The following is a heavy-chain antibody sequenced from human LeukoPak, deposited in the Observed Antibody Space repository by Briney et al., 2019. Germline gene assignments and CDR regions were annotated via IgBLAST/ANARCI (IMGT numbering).Heavy chain of an antibody. CDR3: TTAMRYDY. Sequence: PGGSLRLSCAASGFTFSNAWMSWVRQAPGKGLEWVGRIKRKTDGGTTDYAAPVKGRFTISRDDSKNTLYLQMNSLKTDDTGVYYCTTAMRYDYWGQGTLVTVSS. J-gene: IGHJ4*02. V-gene: IGHV3-15*01. CDR2: IKRKTDGGTT. D-gene: IGHD1-1*01. CDR1: GFTFSNAW.